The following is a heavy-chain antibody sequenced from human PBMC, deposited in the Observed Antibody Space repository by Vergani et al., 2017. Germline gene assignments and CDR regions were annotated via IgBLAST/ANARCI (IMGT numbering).Heavy chain of an antibody. V-gene: IGHV3-7*01. Sequence: EVQLVESGGGLVQPGGSLRLSCAASGFTFSNYWMSWVRQAPGKGLEWVANIKQDGSEKNYVDSVKGRFTISRDNAKNSLYLQMNSLRSEDTAVYYCARGYDILTGYPYYYYGMDVWGQGTTVTVSS. CDR3: ARGYDILTGYPYYYYGMDV. CDR2: IKQDGSEK. D-gene: IGHD3-9*01. J-gene: IGHJ6*02. CDR1: GFTFSNYW.